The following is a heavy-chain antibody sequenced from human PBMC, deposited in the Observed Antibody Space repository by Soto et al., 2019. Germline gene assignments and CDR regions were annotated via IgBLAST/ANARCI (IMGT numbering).Heavy chain of an antibody. CDR3: AKAPVSTATGRIYFDH. Sequence: GGSLRLSCAASGFTFSSYAMSWVRQAPGKGLEWVSGISGSADSTGYAASVKGRFTISRDNSKNTLYLQMTSLRAEDTAIYYCAKAPVSTATGRIYFDHSGQGTLVTVSS. D-gene: IGHD4-4*01. V-gene: IGHV3-23*01. J-gene: IGHJ4*02. CDR2: ISGSADST. CDR1: GFTFSSYA.